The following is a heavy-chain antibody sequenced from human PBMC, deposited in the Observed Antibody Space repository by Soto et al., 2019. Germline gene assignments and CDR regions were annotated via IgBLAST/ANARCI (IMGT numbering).Heavy chain of an antibody. Sequence: ASVKVSCKASGYTFTGYYMHWVRQAPGQGLEWMGRINPNSGGTNYAQKFQGRVTMTRDTSISTAYMELSRLRSDDTAVYYCARGGPIVVVPAAILAYYYYGMDVWGQGTTVTVSS. CDR3: ARGGPIVVVPAAILAYYYYGMDV. CDR2: INPNSGGT. D-gene: IGHD2-2*02. CDR1: GYTFTGYY. J-gene: IGHJ6*02. V-gene: IGHV1-2*06.